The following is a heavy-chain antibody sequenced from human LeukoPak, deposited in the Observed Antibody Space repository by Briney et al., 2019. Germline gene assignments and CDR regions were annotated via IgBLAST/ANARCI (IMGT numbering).Heavy chain of an antibody. V-gene: IGHV4-59*01. CDR3: ARNLIPEQLVLNF. CDR2: IYYTGST. Sequence: SETLSLTCAVYGGSFSGYYWSWIRQPPGKGLEWIGYIYYTGSTNYNPSLKSRVTMSVDTSKNQFSLNLRSVTPEDTAVYYCARNLIPEQLVLNFWGQGTLVTVSS. CDR1: GGSFSGYY. D-gene: IGHD6-13*01. J-gene: IGHJ4*02.